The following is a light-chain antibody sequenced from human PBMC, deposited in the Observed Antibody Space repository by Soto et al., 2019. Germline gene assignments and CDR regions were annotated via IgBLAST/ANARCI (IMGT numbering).Light chain of an antibody. V-gene: IGKV3-11*01. J-gene: IGKJ4*01. CDR2: DAS. CDR1: QSVSSY. CDR3: QQRSNWPLT. Sequence: EIVLTQSPATLSLSPGESATLSCRASQSVSSYLAWYQQKLGQAPRLLIYDASNRATGIPARFSGSGSGTDFTLTITSLEPEDFAVYYCQQRSNWPLTFGGGNKVEIK.